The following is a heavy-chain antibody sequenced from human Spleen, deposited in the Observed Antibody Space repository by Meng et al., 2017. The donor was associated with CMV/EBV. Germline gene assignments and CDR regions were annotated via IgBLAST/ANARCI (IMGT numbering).Heavy chain of an antibody. V-gene: IGHV4-31*02. Sequence: GGSSSSGGYYWSWIRQHPGKGLEWIGYIYYSGSTYYNPSLKSRVTISVDTSKNQFSLKLSSVTAADTAVYYCARVSAVAALDWLDPWGQGTLVTVSS. CDR3: ARVSAVAALDWLDP. CDR2: IYYSGST. D-gene: IGHD3-3*02. CDR1: GGSSSSGGYY. J-gene: IGHJ5*02.